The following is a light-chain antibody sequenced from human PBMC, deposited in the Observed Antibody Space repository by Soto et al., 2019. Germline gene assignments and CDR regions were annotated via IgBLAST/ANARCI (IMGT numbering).Light chain of an antibody. V-gene: IGLV1-47*01. CDR1: SSXIGNKY. J-gene: IGLJ2*01. CDR2: RNN. Sequence: QSALTQPPSASGTPGQRVTISCSGSSSXIGNKYVYWYQMVPGTAPKLLIYRNNQRPSGVPDRFSGSRSGTSASLAISGLRSEEXADYYCAAWDDSLSGRGVFGGGTKLTVL. CDR3: AAWDDSLSGRGV.